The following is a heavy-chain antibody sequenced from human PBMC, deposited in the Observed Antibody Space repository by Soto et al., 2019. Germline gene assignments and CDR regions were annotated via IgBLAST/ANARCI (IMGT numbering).Heavy chain of an antibody. CDR3: AKVRSSCSVVVYGMDV. V-gene: IGHV3-30*18. D-gene: IGHD6-19*01. CDR1: GFPFSHYG. Sequence: QVVLVESGGGVVQPGRSLRLSCAGSGFPFSHYGVHWVRQAPGKGLEWVALISYDGAKEYYIDSVKGRFTVSRDNSNNTVYLQMSSLRPEDTGVYYCAKVRSSCSVVVYGMDVWGQGTTVLVSS. CDR2: ISYDGAKE. J-gene: IGHJ6*02.